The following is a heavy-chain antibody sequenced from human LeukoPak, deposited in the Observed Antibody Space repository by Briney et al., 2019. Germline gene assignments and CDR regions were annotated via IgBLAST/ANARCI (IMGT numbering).Heavy chain of an antibody. V-gene: IGHV3-53*01. J-gene: IGHJ3*02. CDR1: GFTPSSKD. CDR3: ARFVSWAFDI. CDR2: IYSGGRT. Sequence: GGSLRLSCAASGFTPSSKDMSWVRQAPGKGLEWVSLIYSGGRTNYADSVKGRLTISRDNSKNTLYLQMNSLRPEDTAVYFCARFVSWAFDIWGQGTMVTVSS.